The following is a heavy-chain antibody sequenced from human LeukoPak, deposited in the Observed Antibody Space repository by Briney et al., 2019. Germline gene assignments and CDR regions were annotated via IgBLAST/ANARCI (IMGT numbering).Heavy chain of an antibody. CDR2: VYPDDSDT. CDR3: VRQRGASGTINHFDP. J-gene: IGHJ5*02. D-gene: IGHD3-10*01. V-gene: IGHV5-51*01. Sequence: GESLKISCKTSGYSFTTYWIGWVRQMPGTGLEWVGAVYPDDSDTTYSPSFQGQVVISADRSIRTAYLQWNTLKTSDTAMYYCVRQRGASGTINHFDPWGQGTLVTVSS. CDR1: GYSFTTYW.